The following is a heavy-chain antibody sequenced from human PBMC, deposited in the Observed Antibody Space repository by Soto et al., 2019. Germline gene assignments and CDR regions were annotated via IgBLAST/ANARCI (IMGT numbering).Heavy chain of an antibody. CDR2: INPSGGST. Sequence: ASVKVSCKASGYTFTSYYMHWVRQAPGQGLEWKGIINPSGGSTSYAQKFQGRVTMTRDTSTSTVYMELSSLRSEDTAVYYCARVGLGGDCSGGSCYSAGAFDIWGQGTMVTVSS. CDR3: ARVGLGGDCSGGSCYSAGAFDI. J-gene: IGHJ3*02. CDR1: GYTFTSYY. D-gene: IGHD2-15*01. V-gene: IGHV1-46*01.